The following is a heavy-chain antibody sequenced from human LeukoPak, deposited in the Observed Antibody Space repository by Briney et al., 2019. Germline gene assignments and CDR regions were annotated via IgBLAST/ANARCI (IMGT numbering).Heavy chain of an antibody. J-gene: IGHJ4*02. CDR1: GFTFSSYA. Sequence: PGGSLRLSCAASGFTFSSYAMSWVRQAPGKGLEWVSTIGGSSGSTHYADSVKGRFTISRDNSKNTLYLQMSSLRAEDTAVYYCAKLVGAIPADYWGQGTLVTVSS. D-gene: IGHD1-26*01. CDR3: AKLVGAIPADY. V-gene: IGHV3-23*01. CDR2: IGGSSGST.